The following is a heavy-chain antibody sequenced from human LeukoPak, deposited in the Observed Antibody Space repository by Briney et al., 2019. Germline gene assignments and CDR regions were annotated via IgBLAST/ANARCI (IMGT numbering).Heavy chain of an antibody. CDR2: IYYSGST. CDR1: GGSISSYY. J-gene: IGHJ4*02. Sequence: SETLSLTCIVSGGSISSYYWSWIRQPPGKGLEWIGYIYYSGSTNYNPSLKSRVTISVDTSKNQFSLKLSSVTAADTAVYYCASRNYWGQGTLVTVSS. V-gene: IGHV4-59*01. CDR3: ASRNY.